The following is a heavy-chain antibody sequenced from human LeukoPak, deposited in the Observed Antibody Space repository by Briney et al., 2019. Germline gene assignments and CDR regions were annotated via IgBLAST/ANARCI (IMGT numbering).Heavy chain of an antibody. CDR3: ASPSKWELSDLGC. Sequence: PSETLSLTCSVYGGSISSNTYYWAWIRQPPGKGLEWIGSIYHTGTTYYNPSLKSRVTISVDTSSNRFSLQLRSVTAADTATYYCASPSKWELSDLGCWGRGTLVTVSS. J-gene: IGHJ4*01. D-gene: IGHD1-26*01. CDR1: GGSISSNTYY. CDR2: IYHTGTT. V-gene: IGHV4-39*01.